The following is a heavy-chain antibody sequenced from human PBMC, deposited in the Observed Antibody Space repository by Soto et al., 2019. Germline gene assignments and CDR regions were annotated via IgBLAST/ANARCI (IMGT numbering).Heavy chain of an antibody. CDR3: ARLTSPNWFDP. V-gene: IGHV4-39*01. J-gene: IGHJ5*02. CDR2: IYYSGST. Sequence: PSETLSLTCTVSGGSISSSSYYWGWIRQPPGKGLEWIGSIYYSGSTYYNPSLKSRVTISVDTSKNQFSLKLSSVTAADTAVYYCARLTSPNWFDPWGQGTLVTVSS. D-gene: IGHD6-6*01. CDR1: GGSISSSSYY.